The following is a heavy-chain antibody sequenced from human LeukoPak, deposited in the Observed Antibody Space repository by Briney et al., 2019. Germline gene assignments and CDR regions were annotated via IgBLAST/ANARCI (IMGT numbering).Heavy chain of an antibody. CDR1: GYTFTSYD. V-gene: IGHV1-8*01. CDR3: ARGDYDILTGYYNYPPYYYGMDV. J-gene: IGHJ6*02. Sequence: ASVKVSCKASGYTFTSYDINWVRQATGQGLEWMGWMNPNSGNTGYAQKFQGRVTMTRNTSISTAYMELSSLRSEDTAVYYCARGDYDILTGYYNYPPYYYGMDVWGQGTTVTVFS. CDR2: MNPNSGNT. D-gene: IGHD3-9*01.